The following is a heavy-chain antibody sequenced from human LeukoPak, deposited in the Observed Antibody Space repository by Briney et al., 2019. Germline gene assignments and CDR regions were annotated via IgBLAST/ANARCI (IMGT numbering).Heavy chain of an antibody. CDR1: GYTFTGYY. CDR3: ARDRVPYYDFRGDYHSLDS. V-gene: IGHV1-2*02. Sequence: GASVKVSCKASGYTFTGYYVNWVRQAPGQGLECMGWINPNSGDTNYEQKFQGRVTMTRDTSISTAYMELDSLTSDDTAVYYCARDRVPYYDFRGDYHSLDSWGQGTLVTVSS. CDR2: INPNSGDT. J-gene: IGHJ4*02. D-gene: IGHD3-3*01.